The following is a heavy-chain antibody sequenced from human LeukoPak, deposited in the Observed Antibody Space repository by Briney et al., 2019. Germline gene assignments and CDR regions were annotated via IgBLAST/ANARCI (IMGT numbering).Heavy chain of an antibody. D-gene: IGHD1-26*01. Sequence: GGSLRLSCAASGFTFSRYAMHWVRQASGKGLEYVSAISSNGGSTYYANSVKGRFTISRDNSKNTLYLQMGSLRAEDMAVYYCARRGSYYGDSMDYWGQGTLVTVSS. CDR1: GFTFSRYA. V-gene: IGHV3-64*01. CDR3: ARRGSYYGDSMDY. CDR2: ISSNGGST. J-gene: IGHJ4*02.